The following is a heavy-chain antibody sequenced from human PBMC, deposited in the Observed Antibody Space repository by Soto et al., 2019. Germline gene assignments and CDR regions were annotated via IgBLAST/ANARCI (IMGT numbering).Heavy chain of an antibody. CDR2: INHSGST. V-gene: IGHV4-34*01. CDR1: GGSFSGYY. CDR3: ASSGIAARPALLDY. D-gene: IGHD6-6*01. J-gene: IGHJ4*02. Sequence: SETLSLTCAVYGGSFSGYYWSWIRQPPGKGLEWIGEINHSGSTNYNPSLKSRVTISVDTSKNQFSLKLSSVTAADTAVYYCASSGIAARPALLDYWGQGTLVTVSS.